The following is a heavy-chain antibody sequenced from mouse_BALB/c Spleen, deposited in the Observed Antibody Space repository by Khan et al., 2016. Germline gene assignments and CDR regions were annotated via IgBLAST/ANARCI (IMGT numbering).Heavy chain of an antibody. V-gene: IGHV5-6-5*01. D-gene: IGHD1-1*01. CDR1: GFTFSSYA. CDR3: TRGVTTVVDYFDY. Sequence: EVELVESGGGLVKPGGSLKLSCAASGFTFSSYAMSWVRQTPEKRLEWVASISSGGNTFYPDSLKGRFTISRDNARNILYLQMSSLRSEDTAMYXWTRGVTTVVDYFDYWGQGTTLTVSS. J-gene: IGHJ2*01. CDR2: ISSGGNT.